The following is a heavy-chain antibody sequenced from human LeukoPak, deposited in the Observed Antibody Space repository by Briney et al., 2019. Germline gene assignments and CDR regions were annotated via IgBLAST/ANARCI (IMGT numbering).Heavy chain of an antibody. Sequence: GGSLRLSCAASGFTFSSYSMNWVRQAPGKGLEWVSSISSSSSYIYYADSVKGRFTISRDNAKNSLYLQMNSLRAEDTAVYYCAKDRQPYYDFWSGYYGYYFDYWGQGTLVTVSS. CDR2: ISSSSSYI. CDR1: GFTFSSYS. V-gene: IGHV3-21*01. CDR3: AKDRQPYYDFWSGYYGYYFDY. J-gene: IGHJ4*02. D-gene: IGHD3-3*01.